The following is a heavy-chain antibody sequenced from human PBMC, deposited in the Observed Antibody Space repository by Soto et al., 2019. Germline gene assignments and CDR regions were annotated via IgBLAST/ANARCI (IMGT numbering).Heavy chain of an antibody. CDR3: ARDPLPEITNLQWFGWFDP. Sequence: ASVKVSFKTSACTVTIYNMHWVRQAPGQGLEWMGIINPSGGSTSYAQKFQGRVTMTRDTSTSTVYMELSSLRSEDTAVYYCARDPLPEITNLQWFGWFDPWGQGTLVTVSS. CDR1: ACTVTIYN. V-gene: IGHV1-46*03. J-gene: IGHJ5*02. CDR2: INPSGGST. D-gene: IGHD3-22*01.